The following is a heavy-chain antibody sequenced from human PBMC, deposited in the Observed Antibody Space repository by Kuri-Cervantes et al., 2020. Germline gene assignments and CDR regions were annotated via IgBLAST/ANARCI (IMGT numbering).Heavy chain of an antibody. Sequence: ASVKGSCKASGYTFSTYAMTWLRQAPGQRLEWLGWINTKTGNPTYAQGFTGRFLFSLDTSVSTAYLQISSLKAEDTAVYYCARAKSPSKKKDIVVVVAGSAFDIWGQGTMVTVSS. CDR2: INTKTGNP. CDR1: GYTFSTYA. J-gene: IGHJ3*02. CDR3: ARAKSPSKKKDIVVVVAGSAFDI. D-gene: IGHD2-15*01. V-gene: IGHV7-4-1*02.